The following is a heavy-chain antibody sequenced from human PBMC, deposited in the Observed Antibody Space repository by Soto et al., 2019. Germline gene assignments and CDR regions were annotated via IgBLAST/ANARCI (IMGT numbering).Heavy chain of an antibody. CDR3: ARSYDSSGYNWFGP. Sequence: QVQLQESGPGLVKPSQTLSLTCTVSGGSVSSGDYYWSWIRQPPGKGLEWIGYLYYSGRTYYNPSLNSRVTISVGTSKNQFSLKLTSVTAADTAVYYCARSYDSSGYNWFGPWGQGTLVTVSS. J-gene: IGHJ5*02. V-gene: IGHV4-30-4*01. D-gene: IGHD3-22*01. CDR1: GGSVSSGDYY. CDR2: LYYSGRT.